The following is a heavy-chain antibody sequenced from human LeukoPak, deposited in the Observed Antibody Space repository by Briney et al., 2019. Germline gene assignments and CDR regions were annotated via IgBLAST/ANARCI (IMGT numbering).Heavy chain of an antibody. CDR1: GFTFSSYG. Sequence: GGSLRLSCAASGFTFSSYGMHWVRQAPGKGLAWAAFIRYDGSNKYYADSVKGRFTISRDNSKNTLYMQMNSLRAEDTAVYYCARAIRLIGISAFDIWGQGTMVTVSS. CDR2: IRYDGSNK. D-gene: IGHD3-16*02. J-gene: IGHJ3*02. V-gene: IGHV3-30*02. CDR3: ARAIRLIGISAFDI.